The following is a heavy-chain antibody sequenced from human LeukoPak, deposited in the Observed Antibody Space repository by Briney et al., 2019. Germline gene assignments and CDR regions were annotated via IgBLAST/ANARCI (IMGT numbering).Heavy chain of an antibody. J-gene: IGHJ4*02. CDR1: GFTFSDYY. Sequence: GGSLRLSCAASGFTFSDYYMSWIRQAPGKGLEWVSYISSSGSTIYYADSVKGRFTISRDNAKDSLYLQMNSLRAEDTALYYCAKAVVATDEYYFDYWGQGTLVTVSS. V-gene: IGHV3-11*01. D-gene: IGHD5-12*01. CDR3: AKAVVATDEYYFDY. CDR2: ISSSGSTI.